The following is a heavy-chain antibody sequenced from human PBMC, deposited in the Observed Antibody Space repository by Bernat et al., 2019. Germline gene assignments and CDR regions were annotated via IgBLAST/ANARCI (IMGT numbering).Heavy chain of an antibody. Sequence: QMQLVESGGGVVQPGRSLRLSCAASGFTFSSYGMHWVRQAPGKGLEWVAVTWYDGSQKYYGDSVRGRCTISKDNSRNMLYLQMSDLRAEDMAVYYCARDHSAGMFYMDVWGKGTTVTVPS. CDR1: GFTFSSYG. CDR2: TWYDGSQK. CDR3: ARDHSAGMFYMDV. D-gene: IGHD1-1*01. V-gene: IGHV3-33*01. J-gene: IGHJ6*03.